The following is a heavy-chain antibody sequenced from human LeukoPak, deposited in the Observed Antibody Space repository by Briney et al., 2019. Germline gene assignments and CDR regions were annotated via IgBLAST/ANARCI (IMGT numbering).Heavy chain of an antibody. CDR2: INHSGST. V-gene: IGHV4-34*01. D-gene: IGHD3-22*01. J-gene: IGHJ3*02. CDR1: GGSFSGYY. CDR3: ARDPNYYDSSGYYSNDAFDI. Sequence: SETLSLTCAVYGGSFSGYYWSWIRQPPGKGLEWIGEINHSGSTNYNPSLKSRVTISVDTSKNQFSLKLSSVTAADTAVYYCARDPNYYDSSGYYSNDAFDIWGQGTMVTVSS.